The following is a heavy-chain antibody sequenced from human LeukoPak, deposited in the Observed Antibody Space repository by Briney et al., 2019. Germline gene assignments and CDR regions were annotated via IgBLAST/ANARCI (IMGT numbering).Heavy chain of an antibody. CDR1: GGSISSGGYY. J-gene: IGHJ4*02. Sequence: PSETLSLTCTVSGGSISSGGYYWSWIRQPPGKGLEWIGYIYHSGGTNYNPSLKSRVTISVDTSKTQFSLKLSSVTAADTAVYYCARGVGIAAAGIDYWGQGTLVTVSS. V-gene: IGHV4-61*08. CDR3: ARGVGIAAAGIDY. CDR2: IYHSGGT. D-gene: IGHD6-13*01.